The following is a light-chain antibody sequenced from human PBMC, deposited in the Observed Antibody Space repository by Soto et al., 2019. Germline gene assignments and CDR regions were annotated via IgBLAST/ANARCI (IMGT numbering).Light chain of an antibody. CDR2: AAS. J-gene: IGKJ1*01. CDR3: QQSYSTPQA. V-gene: IGKV1-39*01. CDR1: QSISSY. Sequence: DIQMTQSPSSLSASVGDRVTITCRASQSISSYLNWYQQKPGKAPKLLIYAASSLISGVPSRFSGSGSGTDFTLTISSLQPEDFATYYCQQSYSTPQAFGQGTKVEIK.